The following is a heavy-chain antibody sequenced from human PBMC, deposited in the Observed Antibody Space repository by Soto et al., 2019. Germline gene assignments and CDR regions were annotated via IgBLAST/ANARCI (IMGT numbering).Heavy chain of an antibody. Sequence: GASVKVSCKASGFTFTSSAVQWVRQARGQRLEWIGWIVVGSGNTNYAQKFQERVTVTRDMSTSTAYMELSSLRSEDTAVYYCAADHYSSGWYYFDYWGQGTLVTVSS. CDR3: AADHYSSGWYYFDY. V-gene: IGHV1-58*01. CDR1: GFTFTSSA. D-gene: IGHD6-19*01. CDR2: IVVGSGNT. J-gene: IGHJ4*02.